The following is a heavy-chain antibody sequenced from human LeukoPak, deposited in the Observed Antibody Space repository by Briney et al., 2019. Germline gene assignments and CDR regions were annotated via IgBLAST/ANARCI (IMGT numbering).Heavy chain of an antibody. CDR2: IIPIFGTA. CDR1: GGTFSSYA. Sequence: SVKVSCKASGGTFSSYAISWVRQAPGQGLEWMGGIIPIFGTANYAQKFQGRVTITADESSSTAYMELSSLRPEDTAVYYCARRQTYYYDSSGHNWFDPWGQGTLVTVSS. V-gene: IGHV1-69*13. J-gene: IGHJ5*02. D-gene: IGHD3-22*01. CDR3: ARRQTYYYDSSGHNWFDP.